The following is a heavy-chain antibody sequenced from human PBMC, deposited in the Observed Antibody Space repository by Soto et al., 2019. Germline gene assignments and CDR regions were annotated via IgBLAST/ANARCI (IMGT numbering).Heavy chain of an antibody. V-gene: IGHV3-30-3*01. J-gene: IGHJ6*02. D-gene: IGHD3-22*01. CDR2: ISYDGSNK. Sequence: QVQLVESGGGVVQPGRSLRLSCAASGFTFSSYAMHWVRQAPGKGLEWVAVISYDGSNKYYADSVKGRFTISRDNSKNTLYLQMNSLRAEDTAVYYCARGDGYYASYYYYGMDVWGQGTTVTVSS. CDR1: GFTFSSYA. CDR3: ARGDGYYASYYYYGMDV.